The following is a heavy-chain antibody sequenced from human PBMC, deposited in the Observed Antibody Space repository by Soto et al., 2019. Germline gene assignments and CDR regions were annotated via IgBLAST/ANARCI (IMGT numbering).Heavy chain of an antibody. J-gene: IGHJ4*02. CDR1: GFTFSSNW. CDR2: LNSDGTSA. D-gene: IGHD2-2*01. CDR3: ARGPCGPYRFEY. V-gene: IGHV3-74*01. Sequence: PGGSVRLSCAASGFTFSSNWMHWVRQDPVKGLGWVSRLNSDGTSASYADAVKGRFTISRDNGKNTLFLQMHWLPAEDTVLYYCARGPCGPYRFEYWGQGPVQTVS.